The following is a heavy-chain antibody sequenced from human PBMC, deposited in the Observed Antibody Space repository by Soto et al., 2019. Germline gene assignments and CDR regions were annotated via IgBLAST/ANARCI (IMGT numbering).Heavy chain of an antibody. Sequence: GGSLRLSCAASGLIFSGTTIHWVRQASGEGLEWVGRIRGRADNYATGYAASVKGRFTISRDDSKKTAYLQMNSLKTEDTAVYFCTRAPDGNNADYWGQGTLVTVSS. CDR1: GLIFSGTT. D-gene: IGHD6-13*01. J-gene: IGHJ4*02. CDR2: IRGRADNYAT. CDR3: TRAPDGNNADY. V-gene: IGHV3-73*01.